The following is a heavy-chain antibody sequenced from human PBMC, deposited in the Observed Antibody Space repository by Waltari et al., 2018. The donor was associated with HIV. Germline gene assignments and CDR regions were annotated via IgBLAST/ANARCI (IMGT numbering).Heavy chain of an antibody. J-gene: IGHJ4*02. Sequence: EVQLVESGGGLVQPGGSLRLSCAASGFTFNSHWMSGIRQAPGKGLEWVANIKQDGSDKNYVDSVKGRFTISRDNAKNSLYLQMNSLRAEDTAVYYCVRNGGSFDYWGQGTLVTVSS. D-gene: IGHD1-26*01. CDR3: VRNGGSFDY. V-gene: IGHV3-7*01. CDR1: GFTFNSHW. CDR2: IKQDGSDK.